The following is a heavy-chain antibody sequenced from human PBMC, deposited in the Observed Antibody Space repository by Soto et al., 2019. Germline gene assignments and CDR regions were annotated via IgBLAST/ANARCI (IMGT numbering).Heavy chain of an antibody. D-gene: IGHD3-9*01. Sequence: HGGSLRIGCAASRFAVCSYSISVVVQDALKWLEWVSSISSSSSYIYYADSVKGRFTISRDNAKNSLYLQMNSLRAEDTAVYYCARDWPPLRYFDWVYYYYGMDVWGQGTTVTV. J-gene: IGHJ6*02. CDR3: ARDWPPLRYFDWVYYYYGMDV. CDR2: ISSSSSYI. V-gene: IGHV3-21*01. CDR1: RFAVCSYS.